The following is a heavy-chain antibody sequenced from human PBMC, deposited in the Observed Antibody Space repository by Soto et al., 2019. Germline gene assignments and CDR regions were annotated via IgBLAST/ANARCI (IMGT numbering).Heavy chain of an antibody. Sequence: ASVKVSCKASGYTFTSYGISWVRQAPGQGLEWMGWISAYNGNTYYAQKLQGRVTMTTDTSTSTAYMELRSLRSDDTAVYYCARVGSGSYYYYYYMDVWGKGTTVTVSS. CDR1: GYTFTSYG. D-gene: IGHD1-26*01. CDR3: ARVGSGSYYYYYYMDV. J-gene: IGHJ6*03. V-gene: IGHV1-18*01. CDR2: ISAYNGNT.